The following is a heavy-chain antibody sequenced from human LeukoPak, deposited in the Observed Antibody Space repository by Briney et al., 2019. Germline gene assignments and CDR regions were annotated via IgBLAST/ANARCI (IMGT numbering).Heavy chain of an antibody. CDR3: AKASVTPNQFDY. CDR1: GFTFSSYA. D-gene: IGHD4-17*01. Sequence: GGSLRLSCAASGFTFSSYAMTWVRQAPGKGLEWVSGISDSGGSTYYADSVKGRFTISRDNSKNTLYLQMNSLRAEDTAVYYCAKASVTPNQFDYWGQGTLVTVSS. J-gene: IGHJ4*02. V-gene: IGHV3-23*01. CDR2: ISDSGGST.